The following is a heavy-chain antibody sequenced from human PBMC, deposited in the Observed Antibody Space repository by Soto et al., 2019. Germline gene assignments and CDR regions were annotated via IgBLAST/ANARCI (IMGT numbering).Heavy chain of an antibody. D-gene: IGHD5-12*01. CDR2: IIPILGIA. Sequence: QVQLVQSGAEVKKPGSSVKVSCKASGGTFSSYTISWVRQAPGQGLEWMGRIIPILGIANYAQKFQGRVTITADKSTSPAYMELSSLRSEDTAVYYCARVSVATIEGNYYFDYWGQGTLVTVSS. CDR3: ARVSVATIEGNYYFDY. V-gene: IGHV1-69*02. CDR1: GGTFSSYT. J-gene: IGHJ4*02.